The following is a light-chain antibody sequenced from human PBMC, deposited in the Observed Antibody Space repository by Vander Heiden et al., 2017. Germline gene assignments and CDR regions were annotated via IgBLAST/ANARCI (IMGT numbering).Light chain of an antibody. Sequence: QSVLPQPPSVSGAPGQRVTISCTGSSSKLLIYGNTNRPSGVPDRISGSKSGTSASLAITGLQAEDEADYYCQSYDGRSVVFGGGTKLTVL. J-gene: IGLJ3*02. CDR1: SSK. CDR2: GNT. V-gene: IGLV1-40*01. CDR3: QSYDGRSVV.